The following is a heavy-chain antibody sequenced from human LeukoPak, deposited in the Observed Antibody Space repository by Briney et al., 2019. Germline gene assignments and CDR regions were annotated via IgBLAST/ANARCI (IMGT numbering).Heavy chain of an antibody. V-gene: IGHV3-30-3*01. CDR1: GFTFSSYA. CDR3: ARDGYCSGGSCYSVYYYYYGMDV. J-gene: IGHJ6*02. CDR2: ISYDGSNK. D-gene: IGHD2-15*01. Sequence: GGSLRLSCAASGFTFSSYAMHWVRQAPGKGLEWVAVISYDGSNKYYADSVKGRFTISRDNSKTTLYLQMNSLRAEDTALYYCARDGYCSGGSCYSVYYYYYGMDVWGQGTTVTVSS.